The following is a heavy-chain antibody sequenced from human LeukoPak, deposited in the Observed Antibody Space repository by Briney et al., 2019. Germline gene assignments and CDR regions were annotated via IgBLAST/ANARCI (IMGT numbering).Heavy chain of an antibody. CDR2: IYYSGIT. J-gene: IGHJ4*02. CDR1: GGSISSSSYY. D-gene: IGHD2-21*02. Sequence: SETLSLTCTVSGGSISSSSYYWGWIRQTPGEGLDWSGSIYYSGITYYNPSLQGRVTMSVDTSKNQFSLKLSSVTVADTAVYYCARLRVTTGFDYWAQGIPVPVSS. V-gene: IGHV4-39*01. CDR3: ARLRVTTGFDY.